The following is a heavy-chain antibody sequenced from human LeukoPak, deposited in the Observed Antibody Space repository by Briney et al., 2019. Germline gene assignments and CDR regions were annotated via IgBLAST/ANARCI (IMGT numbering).Heavy chain of an antibody. CDR2: IYYGGST. Sequence: PSETLSLTCTVSGGSINGYSWSWVRQPPGKGLEWIAYIYYGGSTNYNPSLKSRVTISVDTSKNQFSLKLSSVTAADTAVYYCARNYDFWSGYGGYYGMDVWGQGTTVTVSS. V-gene: IGHV4-59*01. J-gene: IGHJ6*02. D-gene: IGHD3-3*01. CDR3: ARNYDFWSGYGGYYGMDV. CDR1: GGSINGYS.